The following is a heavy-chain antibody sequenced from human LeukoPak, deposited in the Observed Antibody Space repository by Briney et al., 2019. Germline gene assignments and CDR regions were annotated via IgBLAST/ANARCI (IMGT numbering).Heavy chain of an antibody. CDR2: ISYDANNK. V-gene: IGHV3-30*18. CDR3: AKDRHPARADGYYFDY. D-gene: IGHD5-24*01. J-gene: IGHJ4*02. Sequence: PGGSLRLSCAASAFTFRTYGMHWVRQAPGKGLEWVAVISYDANNKYYSDSVKGRFTISRDNSKNTLYLQMDSLRAEHTAVYYCAKDRHPARADGYYFDYWGQGTLVTVSS. CDR1: AFTFRTYG.